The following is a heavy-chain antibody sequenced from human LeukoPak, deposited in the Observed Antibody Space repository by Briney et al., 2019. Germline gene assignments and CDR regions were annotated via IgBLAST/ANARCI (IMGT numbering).Heavy chain of an antibody. D-gene: IGHD3-10*01. V-gene: IGHV1-69*13. CDR3: ARDLRPDYYGSGSLDY. J-gene: IGHJ4*02. CDR2: IIPIFGTA. CDR1: GGTFSSYA. Sequence: SVKVSCKASGGTFSSYAISWVRQAPGQGLEWMGGIIPIFGTANYAQEFQGRVTITADESTSTAYMELSSLRSEDTAVYYCARDLRPDYYGSGSLDYWGQGTLVTVSS.